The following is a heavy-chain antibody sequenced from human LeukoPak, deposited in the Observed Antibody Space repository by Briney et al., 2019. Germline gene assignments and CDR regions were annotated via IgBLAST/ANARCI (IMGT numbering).Heavy chain of an antibody. V-gene: IGHV4-39*07. CDR3: ARGPYSGYTLRPLDY. CDR1: GGSISSSSYY. D-gene: IGHD5-12*01. Sequence: PSETLSLTCTVSGGSISSSSYYWGWIRQPPGKGLEWIGSIYYSGSTYYNPSLKSRVTISVDTSKNQFSLKLSSVTAADTAVYYCARGPYSGYTLRPLDYWGQGTLVTVSS. J-gene: IGHJ4*02. CDR2: IYYSGST.